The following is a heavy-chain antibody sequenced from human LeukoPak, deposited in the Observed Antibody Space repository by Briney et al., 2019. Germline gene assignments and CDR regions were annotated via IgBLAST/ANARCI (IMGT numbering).Heavy chain of an antibody. CDR1: GFTFSSYG. CDR2: ISGSGGST. J-gene: IGHJ4*02. D-gene: IGHD5-18*01. V-gene: IGHV3-23*01. CDR3: AKDLIQLWFSAFDY. Sequence: GGSLRLSCAASGFTFSSYGMSWARQAPGKGLEWVSAISGSGGSTYYADSVKGRFTISRDNSKNTLYLQMNSLRAEDTAVYYCAKDLIQLWFSAFDYWGQGTLVTVSS.